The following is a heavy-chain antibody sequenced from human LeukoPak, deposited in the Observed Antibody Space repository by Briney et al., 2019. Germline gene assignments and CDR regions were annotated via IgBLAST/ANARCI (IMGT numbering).Heavy chain of an antibody. CDR3: ARVLRGWNYVSAEYYFDY. CDR2: ISSSGGTI. Sequence: GGSLRLSCAASGFTFSDYYMSWIRQAPGKGLEWVSYISSSGGTIYYADSVKGRFTISRDNAKNSLYLQMNSLRAEDTAVYYCARVLRGWNYVSAEYYFDYWGQGTLVTVSS. D-gene: IGHD1-7*01. J-gene: IGHJ4*02. V-gene: IGHV3-11*01. CDR1: GFTFSDYY.